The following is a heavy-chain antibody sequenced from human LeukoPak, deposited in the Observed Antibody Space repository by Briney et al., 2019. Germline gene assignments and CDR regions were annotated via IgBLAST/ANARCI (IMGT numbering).Heavy chain of an antibody. CDR3: ARDQPLADCGGVCPPYYYMDV. J-gene: IGHJ6*03. CDR1: GGPISSSSYY. Sequence: SETVSLTCTVSGGPISSSSYYWGWIRQPPGKGLEWIGRIYTSGSTNYNPSLKSRVTISVDTSKNQFSLKLSSVTAADTAVYYCARDQPLADCGGVCPPYYYMDVWGKGTTVTISS. D-gene: IGHD2-21*02. CDR2: IYTSGST. V-gene: IGHV4-39*07.